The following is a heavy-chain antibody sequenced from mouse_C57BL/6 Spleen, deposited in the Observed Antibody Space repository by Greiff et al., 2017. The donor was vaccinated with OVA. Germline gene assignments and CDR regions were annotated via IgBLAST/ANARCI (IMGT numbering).Heavy chain of an antibody. Sequence: QVQLQQPGAELVKPGASVKLSCKASGYTFTSYWMQWVKQRPGQGLEWIGEIDPSDSYTNYNQKFKGKATVTVDTSSSTAYMQLSSLTSEDSAVYYCAPGDYGAWFAYWGQGTLVTVSA. CDR1: GYTFTSYW. CDR3: APGDYGAWFAY. V-gene: IGHV1-50*01. D-gene: IGHD2-4*01. CDR2: IDPSDSYT. J-gene: IGHJ3*01.